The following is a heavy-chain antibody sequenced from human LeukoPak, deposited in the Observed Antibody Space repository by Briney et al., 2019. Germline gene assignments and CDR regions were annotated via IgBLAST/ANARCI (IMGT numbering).Heavy chain of an antibody. CDR1: GFTFSRAW. J-gene: IGHJ4*02. D-gene: IGHD5-24*01. CDR2: IKEDGGED. CDR3: ARDADGYED. Sequence: QAGGSLRLSCAASGFTFSRAWMSWVRQAPGKGLEWVANIKEDGGEDYYADSVKGRFAISKDNAKNSLYLQMNNLRAEDTAMYYCARDADGYEDWGQGTLVIVSS. V-gene: IGHV3-7*01.